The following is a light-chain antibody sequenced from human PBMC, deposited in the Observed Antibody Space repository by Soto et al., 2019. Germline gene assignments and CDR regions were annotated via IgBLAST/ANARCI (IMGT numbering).Light chain of an antibody. CDR3: AAWDDSLSGWV. J-gene: IGLJ3*02. Sequence: QSVLTQPPSASGTPGQRVTISCSGSSSNIGSNYVYWYQQLPGTAPKLLIYRNNQRPSGVPDRFYGSKSGTSASLAISGLRSEDEADYYCAAWDDSLSGWVLGGGTKLTVL. V-gene: IGLV1-47*01. CDR2: RNN. CDR1: SSNIGSNY.